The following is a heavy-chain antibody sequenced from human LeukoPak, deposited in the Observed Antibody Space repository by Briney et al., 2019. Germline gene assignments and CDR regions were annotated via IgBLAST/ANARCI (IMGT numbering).Heavy chain of an antibody. D-gene: IGHD3-3*01. CDR1: GFTFSSYA. V-gene: IGHV3-30*01. Sequence: PGRSLRLSCAASGFTFSSYAMHWVRQAPGKGLEWVAVISYDGSNKYYADSVKGRFTISRDNSKNTLYLQMNSLRAEDTAVYYCARGRRAVLEYNWFGPWGQGTLVTVSS. J-gene: IGHJ5*02. CDR2: ISYDGSNK. CDR3: ARGRRAVLEYNWFGP.